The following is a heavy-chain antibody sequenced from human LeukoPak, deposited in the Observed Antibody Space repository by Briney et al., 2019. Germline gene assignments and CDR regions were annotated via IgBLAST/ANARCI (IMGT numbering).Heavy chain of an antibody. Sequence: ASVKVSCKAFGYSFSDYYIHWVRQAPGQGLEWMGWINPKSGDPNYSQKFQGRVTMTRDTSISTAYLELRRLRSDDTAVYYCVRDRGLLWFGDTLDSWGQGTLVTVSS. V-gene: IGHV1-2*02. D-gene: IGHD3-10*01. CDR2: INPKSGDP. J-gene: IGHJ4*02. CDR3: VRDRGLLWFGDTLDS. CDR1: GYSFSDYY.